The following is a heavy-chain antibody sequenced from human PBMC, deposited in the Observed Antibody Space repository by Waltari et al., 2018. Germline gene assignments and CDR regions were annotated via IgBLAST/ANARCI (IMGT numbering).Heavy chain of an antibody. V-gene: IGHV1-69*08. Sequence: QVQLVQSGAEVKKPGSSVKVSCKASGGNFSSYTISWVRQAPGQGLEWMGRYIPFLGIANYAHKFQGGVTITADKSTSTAYMELSSLRSEDTAVYYCARDPETAMVDYYYGMDVWGQGTTVTVSS. D-gene: IGHD5-18*01. CDR3: ARDPETAMVDYYYGMDV. J-gene: IGHJ6*02. CDR2: YIPFLGIA. CDR1: GGNFSSYT.